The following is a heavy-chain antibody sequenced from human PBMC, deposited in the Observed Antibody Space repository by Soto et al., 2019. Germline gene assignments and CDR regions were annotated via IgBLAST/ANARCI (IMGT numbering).Heavy chain of an antibody. CDR2: IIPIFGTA. CDR3: ARVSGSYYSYYGMDV. D-gene: IGHD1-26*01. Sequence: QVQLVQSGAEVKKPGSSVKVSCKASGGTFSSYAISWVRQAPGQGLEWMGGIIPIFGTANYAQKFQGRVTITADESTSRAYMGLSRPRSEDTAVYYCARVSGSYYSYYGMDVWGQGTTVTVSS. CDR1: GGTFSSYA. J-gene: IGHJ6*02. V-gene: IGHV1-69*12.